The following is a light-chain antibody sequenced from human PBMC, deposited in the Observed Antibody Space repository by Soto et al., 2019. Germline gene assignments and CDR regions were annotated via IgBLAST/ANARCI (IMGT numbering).Light chain of an antibody. CDR2: GKN. Sequence: QSVLTQPPSVSEAPGQRVTISCTGSSSNIGGGYDVHWFQQLPGTAPKLLFYGKNNRPSGVPDRFSASKSGTSGSLAITGLQAEDEGHYYCQSYDRGLTAYVFGTGTKVTVL. J-gene: IGLJ1*01. CDR1: SSNIGGGYD. CDR3: QSYDRGLTAYV. V-gene: IGLV1-40*01.